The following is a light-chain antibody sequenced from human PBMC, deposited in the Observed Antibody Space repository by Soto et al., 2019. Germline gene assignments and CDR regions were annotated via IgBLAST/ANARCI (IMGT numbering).Light chain of an antibody. CDR1: QSISTW. V-gene: IGKV1-5*03. J-gene: IGKJ1*01. CDR3: QQSYSTPWT. Sequence: DLQMTQSPSTLSASVGDRVTITCRASQSISTWLAWYQQKPGKAPKLLIYKASSLESGVPSRFSGSGSGTDFTLTISSLQPEDFATYYCQQSYSTPWTFGQGTKVEIK. CDR2: KAS.